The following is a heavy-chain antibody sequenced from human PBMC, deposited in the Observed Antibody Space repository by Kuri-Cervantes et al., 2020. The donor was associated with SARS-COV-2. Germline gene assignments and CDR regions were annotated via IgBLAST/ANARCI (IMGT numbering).Heavy chain of an antibody. CDR2: IWYDGSNK. CDR3: AKVGLSFDY. D-gene: IGHD2/OR15-2a*01. V-gene: IGHV3-30*02. J-gene: IGHJ4*02. Sequence: GGSLRLSCAASGFTFSSYGMHWVRQAPGKGLEWVAFIWYDGSNKYYADSVKGRFTISRDNFKNTVYLQMNSLRAEDSALYYCAKVGLSFDYWGQGTLVTVSS. CDR1: GFTFSSYG.